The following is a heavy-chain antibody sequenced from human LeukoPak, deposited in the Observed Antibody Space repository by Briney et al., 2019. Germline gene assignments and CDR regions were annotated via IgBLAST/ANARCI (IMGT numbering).Heavy chain of an antibody. Sequence: SETLSLTCSVFGASISSFYWSWIRQSPGKGLEWIGYTHYSGSTNYNPSLKSRLTISVDTSLNQFSLKLNSVTAADTAVYYCARYCSGGDCYSKALDYWGQGILVTVSS. CDR2: THYSGST. CDR3: ARYCSGGDCYSKALDY. D-gene: IGHD2-15*01. V-gene: IGHV4-59*01. J-gene: IGHJ4*02. CDR1: GASISSFY.